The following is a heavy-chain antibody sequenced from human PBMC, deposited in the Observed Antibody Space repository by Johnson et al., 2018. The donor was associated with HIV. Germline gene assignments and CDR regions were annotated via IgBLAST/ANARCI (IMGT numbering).Heavy chain of an antibody. CDR1: GFTFSSYA. J-gene: IGHJ3*01. CDR3: ARDQITMMVVATGTFDL. V-gene: IGHV3-30*04. Sequence: QMQLVESGGGVVQPGRSLRLSCAASGFTFSSYAMHWVRQAPGKGLEWVAVISYDGNTKYYADSVKGRFTISRYNSKNTLYMQMNSLRPEDTAVYYCARDQITMMVVATGTFDLWGQGTMVTVSS. CDR2: ISYDGNTK. D-gene: IGHD3-22*01.